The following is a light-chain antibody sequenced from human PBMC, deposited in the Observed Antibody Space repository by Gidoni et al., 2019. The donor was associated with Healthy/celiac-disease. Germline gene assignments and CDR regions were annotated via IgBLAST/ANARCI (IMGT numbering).Light chain of an antibody. CDR3: QQYNNWPKT. Sequence: EIVMTQSPATLSVSPGERATLSCRASQSVSSNLAWYQQKPGQAPRLLIYGASTRATGIPAKVSGSGVWTEFTLTISSLQSEDFAVYYCQQYNNWPKTFGQGTKVEIK. J-gene: IGKJ1*01. CDR2: GAS. V-gene: IGKV3-15*01. CDR1: QSVSSN.